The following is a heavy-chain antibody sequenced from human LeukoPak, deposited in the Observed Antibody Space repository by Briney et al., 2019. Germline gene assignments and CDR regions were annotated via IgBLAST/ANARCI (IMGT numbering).Heavy chain of an antibody. Sequence: SETLSLTCTVSGGSISSYYWSWIRQPAGKGLEWIGRIYSSGSTNYNPSLKSRATMSVDTPKNQFSLKLSSVTAADTAVYYCARDLGMAVALPFDPWGQGTLVTVSS. V-gene: IGHV4-4*07. CDR1: GGSISSYY. J-gene: IGHJ5*02. CDR3: ARDLGMAVALPFDP. D-gene: IGHD6-19*01. CDR2: IYSSGST.